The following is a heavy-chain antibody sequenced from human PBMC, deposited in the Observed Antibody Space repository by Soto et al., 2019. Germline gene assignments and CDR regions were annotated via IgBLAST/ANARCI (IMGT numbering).Heavy chain of an antibody. D-gene: IGHD5-12*01. J-gene: IGHJ4*02. CDR3: ARDAGGWLQQDYFDY. Sequence: GGSLRLSCAASGFTFSSYAMHWVRQAPGKGLEWVAVISYDGSNKYYADSVKGRFTISRDNSKNTLYLQMNSLRAEDTAVYYCARDAGGWLQQDYFDYWGQGTLVTVSS. V-gene: IGHV3-30-3*01. CDR2: ISYDGSNK. CDR1: GFTFSSYA.